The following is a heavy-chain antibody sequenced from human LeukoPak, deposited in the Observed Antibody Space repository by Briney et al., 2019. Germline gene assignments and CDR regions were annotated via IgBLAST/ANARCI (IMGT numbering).Heavy chain of an antibody. CDR3: ARGPSSYDFWSGYPDY. V-gene: IGHV1-2*02. CDR2: INPNSGGT. J-gene: IGHJ4*02. D-gene: IGHD3-3*01. Sequence: ASVKVSCKASGYTFTDYYIHWVRQAPGQGLERMGWINPNSGGTNYAQKFQGRVTMTRDTSISTAYMELSRLRSDDTAVFYCARGPSSYDFWSGYPDYWGQGTLVTVPS. CDR1: GYTFTDYY.